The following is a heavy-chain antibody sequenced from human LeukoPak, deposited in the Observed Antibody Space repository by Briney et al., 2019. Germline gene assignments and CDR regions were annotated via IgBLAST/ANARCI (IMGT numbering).Heavy chain of an antibody. V-gene: IGHV4-61*02. CDR2: IYTSGST. CDR1: GGSISSGSYY. Sequence: PSQTLSLTCTVSGGSISSGSYYWSWIRQPAGKGLEWIGRIYTSGSTNYNPSLKSRVTMSVDTSKNQFSLKLSSVTAADTAVYYCARDGVEYFDLWGRGTLVTVSS. CDR3: ARDGVEYFDL. J-gene: IGHJ2*01. D-gene: IGHD3-3*01.